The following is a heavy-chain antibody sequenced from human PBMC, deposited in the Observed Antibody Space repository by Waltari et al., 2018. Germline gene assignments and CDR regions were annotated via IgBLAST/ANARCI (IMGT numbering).Heavy chain of an antibody. CDR3: ASERGDGDY. Sequence: EVQLVESGGGLVQPGGSLRLSCAASGFTFSSYEMNWVRQAPGKGLEWGSYISSSGSTIYYADSVKGRFTISRDNAKNSLYLQMNSLRAEDTAVYYCASERGDGDYWGQGTLVTVSS. J-gene: IGHJ4*02. CDR2: ISSSGSTI. V-gene: IGHV3-48*03. CDR1: GFTFSSYE. D-gene: IGHD3-16*01.